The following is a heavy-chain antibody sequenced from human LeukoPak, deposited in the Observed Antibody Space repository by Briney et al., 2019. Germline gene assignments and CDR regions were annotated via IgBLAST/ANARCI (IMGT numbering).Heavy chain of an antibody. CDR3: ARHGEYYFDY. J-gene: IGHJ4*02. CDR2: ISRRGNT. V-gene: IGHV4-34*01. Sequence: SETLSLTCAVYGGSLSGRYWSWFRQPPGKGLEWIGQISRRGNTNYTPSLKSRVTISVDTSKNQLSLKLSTVTAADTALYYCARHGEYYFDYWGQGTLVTVSS. CDR1: GGSLSGRY. D-gene: IGHD3-10*01.